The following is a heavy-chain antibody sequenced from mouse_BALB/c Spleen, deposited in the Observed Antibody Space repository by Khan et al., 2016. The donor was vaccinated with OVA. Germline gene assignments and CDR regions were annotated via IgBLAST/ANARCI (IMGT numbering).Heavy chain of an antibody. V-gene: IGHV5-6*01. D-gene: IGHD1-1*01. Sequence: EVQLKESGGDLVKPGGSLKLSCAASGFTFSTYGMSWVRQTPDKRLEWVATVSTGGSYTYYPDSVKGRFTISRENAKNTLYLQMSGLKSEDTAMFYCTRLAYYYDSEGFAYWGQGTLVTVSA. CDR2: VSTGGSYT. CDR1: GFTFSTYG. J-gene: IGHJ3*01. CDR3: TRLAYYYDSEGFAY.